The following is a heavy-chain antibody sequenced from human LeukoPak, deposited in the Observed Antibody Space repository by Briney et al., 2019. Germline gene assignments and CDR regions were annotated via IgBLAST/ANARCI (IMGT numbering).Heavy chain of an antibody. CDR2: ISGSGGST. Sequence: AGGSLRLSCAASGFTFSSYAMSWVRQAPGKGLEWVSAISGSGGSTYYADSVKGRFTISRDNSKNTLYLQMNSLRAEDTAVYYCAKGQQLAYDAFDIWGQGTMVTVSS. J-gene: IGHJ3*02. CDR3: AKGQQLAYDAFDI. V-gene: IGHV3-23*01. D-gene: IGHD6-13*01. CDR1: GFTFSSYA.